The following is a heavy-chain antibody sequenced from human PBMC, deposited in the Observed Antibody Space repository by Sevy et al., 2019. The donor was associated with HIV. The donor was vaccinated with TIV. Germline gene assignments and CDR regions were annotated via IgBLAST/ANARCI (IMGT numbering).Heavy chain of an antibody. CDR2: IRNDGTAT. V-gene: IGHV3-74*01. CDR3: HAPSQGS. Sequence: GGSLRLSCAASGFSFSSYWMHWVRQAPGKGLVWVAYIRNDGTATTYADSVQGRFTISRDNAKNTLYLQMNSLRVEDTAIYDCHAPSQGSWGQGTLVTVSS. CDR1: GFSFSSYW. J-gene: IGHJ4*02.